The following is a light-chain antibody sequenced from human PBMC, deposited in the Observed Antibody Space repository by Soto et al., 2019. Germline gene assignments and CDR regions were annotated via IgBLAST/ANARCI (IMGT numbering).Light chain of an antibody. CDR1: SSDVGGYNY. J-gene: IGLJ1*01. Sequence: QSVLTQPASVSGSPGQSITISCTGTSSDVGGYNYVSWYQQHPGKAPKLMIYDVSNRPSGVSNRFSGSKSGNTASLTISGLHAEDEADYYCSSYTSSSFYVFGTGTKLTVL. V-gene: IGLV2-14*01. CDR2: DVS. CDR3: SSYTSSSFYV.